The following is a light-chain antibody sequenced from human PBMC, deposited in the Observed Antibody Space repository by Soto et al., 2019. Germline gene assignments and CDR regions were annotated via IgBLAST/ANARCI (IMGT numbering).Light chain of an antibody. CDR1: KGVSRN. J-gene: IGKJ3*01. CDR3: QQYATSARLT. Sequence: EIVLTQPPGTLSWSLGEKAPPSCRAGKGVSRNLAWYQQKPGQAPSLLIYGASSRANGIPDRFSGSGSGTDFTLTINGLEPEDFAVYYCQQYATSARLTFGPGTNVDI. CDR2: GAS. V-gene: IGKV3-20*01.